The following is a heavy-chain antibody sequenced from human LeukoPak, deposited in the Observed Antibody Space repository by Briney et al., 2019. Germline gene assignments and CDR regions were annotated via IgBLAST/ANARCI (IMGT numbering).Heavy chain of an antibody. J-gene: IGHJ6*04. Sequence: SQTLSLTCAVSGGSISSGGYSWGWIRQPPGKGLEWIGYIYHSGSTYYNPSLKSRVTISVDRSKNQFSLKLSSVTAADTAVYYCARGRLYCSSTSCSPYGMDVWGKGTTVTVSS. CDR3: ARGRLYCSSTSCSPYGMDV. CDR2: IYHSGST. CDR1: GGSISSGGYS. D-gene: IGHD2-2*01. V-gene: IGHV4-30-2*01.